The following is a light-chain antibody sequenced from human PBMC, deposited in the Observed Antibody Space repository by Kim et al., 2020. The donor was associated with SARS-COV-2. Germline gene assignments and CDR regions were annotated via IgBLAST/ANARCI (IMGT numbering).Light chain of an antibody. CDR3: QVWDSSSDHRVV. CDR1: SIGSKS. CDR2: YDS. V-gene: IGLV3-21*04. J-gene: IGLJ2*01. Sequence: SYELTQPPSVSVAPGKTARVSCGGNSIGSKSVNWYQQKSGQAPLLVISYDSDRPSGIPERFSGSNSGNTATLTISRVEAGDEADYYCQVWDSSSDHRVVFGGGTQLTVL.